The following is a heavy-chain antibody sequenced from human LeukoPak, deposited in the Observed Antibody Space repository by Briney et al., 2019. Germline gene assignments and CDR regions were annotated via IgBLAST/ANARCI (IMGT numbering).Heavy chain of an antibody. Sequence: GGSLRLSCATSGFTFSSHAMNWVRQAPGKGLEWVSYIRTRSTTMYYADSVKGRFTISRDDAENSLYLQMNSLRAEDTAVYYCTRDGTRNFYYGMDVWNQGTTVTVSS. V-gene: IGHV3-48*01. CDR2: IRTRSTTM. CDR1: GFTFSSHA. D-gene: IGHD2-8*01. CDR3: TRDGTRNFYYGMDV. J-gene: IGHJ6*02.